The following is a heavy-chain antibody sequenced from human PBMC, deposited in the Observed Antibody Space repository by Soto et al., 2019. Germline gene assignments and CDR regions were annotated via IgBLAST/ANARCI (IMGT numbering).Heavy chain of an antibody. CDR1: GFTFSNYA. CDR3: AKQYRAAAAGHYFDY. Sequence: PGGSLRLSCAASGFTFSNYAMSWVRQAPGKGLEWVSAISATVGTTYYADSVKGRFTTSRDNSENTLYLQMDSLRAEDTAVYYCAKQYRAAAAGHYFDYWGQGTLVTV. CDR2: ISATVGTT. J-gene: IGHJ4*02. V-gene: IGHV3-23*01. D-gene: IGHD6-13*01.